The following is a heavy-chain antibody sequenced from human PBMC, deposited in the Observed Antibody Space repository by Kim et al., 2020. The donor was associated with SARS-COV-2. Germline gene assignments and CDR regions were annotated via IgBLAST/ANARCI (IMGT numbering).Heavy chain of an antibody. Sequence: SETLSLTCTVSGYSISSGYYWGWIRQPPGKGLEWIGSIYYSGSTYYNPSLKSRVTISVDTSNQFSLKLSSVTAADTAMYYCARDDSGYLRFSWYFDLWGRGTLVTVSS. V-gene: IGHV4-38-2*02. CDR3: ARDDSGYLRFSWYFDL. CDR2: IYYSGST. D-gene: IGHD5-12*01. J-gene: IGHJ2*01. CDR1: GYSISSGYY.